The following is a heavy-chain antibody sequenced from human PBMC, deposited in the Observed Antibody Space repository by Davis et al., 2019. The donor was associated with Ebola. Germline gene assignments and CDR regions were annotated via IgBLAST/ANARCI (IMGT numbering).Heavy chain of an antibody. CDR3: ARGAYCSGGSCLTFDY. CDR1: GFTFSNYA. J-gene: IGHJ4*02. D-gene: IGHD2-15*01. V-gene: IGHV3-33*01. Sequence: GGSLRLSCAASGFTFSNYAMHWVRQAPGRGLEWVAVIWFDGSNKYYADSVKGRLTISRDNSKNALYLQMNDLGADDTAVYYCARGAYCSGGSCLTFDYWGQGTLLTVSS. CDR2: IWFDGSNK.